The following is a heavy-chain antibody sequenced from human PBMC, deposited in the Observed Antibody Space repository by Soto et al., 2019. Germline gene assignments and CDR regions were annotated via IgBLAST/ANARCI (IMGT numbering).Heavy chain of an antibody. CDR3: AKDLDKWDYYYMDV. D-gene: IGHD2-2*03. Sequence: PGGSLRLSCAASGFTFSSYAMSWVRQATGKGLEWVSAISGSGGSTYYADSVKGRFTISRDNSKNTLYLQMNSLRAEDTAVYYCAKDLDKWDYYYMDVWGKGTTVTVSS. CDR1: GFTFSSYA. J-gene: IGHJ6*03. V-gene: IGHV3-23*01. CDR2: ISGSGGST.